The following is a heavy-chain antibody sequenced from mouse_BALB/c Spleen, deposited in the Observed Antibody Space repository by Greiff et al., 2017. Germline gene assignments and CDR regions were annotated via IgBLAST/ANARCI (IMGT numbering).Heavy chain of an antibody. CDR2: IYPGGGYT. CDR1: GYTFTNYW. J-gene: IGHJ4*01. V-gene: IGHV1-63*02. CDR3: ARGPYAMDY. Sequence: QVQLQQSGAELVRPGTSVKISCKASGYTFTNYWLGWVKQRPGHGLAWIGDIYPGGGYTNYNEKFKGKATLTADTSSSTAYMQLSSLTSEDSAVYFCARGPYAMDYWGQGTSVTVSS.